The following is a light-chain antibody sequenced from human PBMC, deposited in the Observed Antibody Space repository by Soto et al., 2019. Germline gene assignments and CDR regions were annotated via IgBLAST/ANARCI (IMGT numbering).Light chain of an antibody. CDR2: SYD. CDR1: SSNLGDNT. Sequence: QSVLTQPPSASGTPGQRVTISCSTSSSNLGDNTVNWYQQVPGAAPKPLIYSYDQRPSGVPDRFSGSKSGTSASLAISGLQSEDEADYYCAAWDASLDGYVFGPGTKLTVL. J-gene: IGLJ1*01. V-gene: IGLV1-44*01. CDR3: AAWDASLDGYV.